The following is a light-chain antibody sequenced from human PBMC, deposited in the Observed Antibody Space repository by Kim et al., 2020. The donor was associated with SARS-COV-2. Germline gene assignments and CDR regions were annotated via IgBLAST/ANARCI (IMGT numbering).Light chain of an antibody. Sequence: GQSLTISCTGTSSDVGGYNYVSWYQQHPVKAPKLMIYDVSNRPSGVSNRFSGSKSGNTASLTISGLQAEDEADYYCSSYTSSSTYVFGTGTKVTVL. CDR2: DVS. V-gene: IGLV2-14*03. J-gene: IGLJ1*01. CDR3: SSYTSSSTYV. CDR1: SSDVGGYNY.